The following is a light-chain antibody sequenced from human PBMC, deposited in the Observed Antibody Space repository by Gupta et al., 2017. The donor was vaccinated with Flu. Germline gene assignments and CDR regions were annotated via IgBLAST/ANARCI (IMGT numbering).Light chain of an antibody. J-gene: IGKJ4*01. V-gene: IGKV3-15*01. CDR1: QSVSSN. CDR3: QQYNNWPPLT. Sequence: ERATLSCRASQSVSSNLAWYQQKPGQAPRLLIYGASTRATGIPSRFSGRGSGTEFTLTISSLQSEDFAVYYCQQYNNWPPLTFGGGTKVEIK. CDR2: GAS.